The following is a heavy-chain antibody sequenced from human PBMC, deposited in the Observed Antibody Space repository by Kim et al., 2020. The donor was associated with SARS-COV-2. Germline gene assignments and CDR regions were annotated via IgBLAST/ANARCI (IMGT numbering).Heavy chain of an antibody. J-gene: IGHJ4*02. CDR1: GFTFSSYA. V-gene: IGHV3-23*01. CDR2: ISGSGPII. D-gene: IGHD2-15*01. CDR3: AKERTTSSVSCYGCCFDS. Sequence: GGSLRLSCAASGFTFSSYAMSWVRQAPGKGLEWVSSISGSGPIIYYADSVKGRFTISRDNSKDTVYLQMNSLRAEDTAVFYCAKERTTSSVSCYGCCFDSWGQGTLVTVSS.